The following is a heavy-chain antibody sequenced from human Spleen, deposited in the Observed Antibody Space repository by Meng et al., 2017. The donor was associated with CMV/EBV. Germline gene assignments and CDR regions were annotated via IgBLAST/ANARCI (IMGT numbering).Heavy chain of an antibody. CDR2: IKSKTAGGTT. V-gene: IGHV3-15*01. J-gene: IGHJ4*02. D-gene: IGHD6-19*01. CDR3: TTGGSGWYVWDDY. CDR1: GFTFNNAW. Sequence: GESLKISCAASGFTFNNAWMSWVRQAPGKGLEWVGRIKSKTAGGTTDYAAPVKGRFTISRDDSKNTLFLQMNSLKTEDIAVYYCTTGGSGWYVWDDYWGQGTLVTVSS.